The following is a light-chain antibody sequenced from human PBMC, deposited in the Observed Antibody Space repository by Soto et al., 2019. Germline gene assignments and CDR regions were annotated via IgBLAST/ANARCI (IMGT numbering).Light chain of an antibody. CDR3: QQYGSSPPYT. J-gene: IGKJ2*01. V-gene: IGKV3-20*01. CDR2: GAS. CDR1: QSVSSSY. Sequence: EIVLTQSPGTLSLSPGERATLSCRASQSVSSSYLAWYQQKPGQAPGLLIYGASSRATGIPDRFSGSGSGTDFTLTISRLEPEDFAVYYCQQYGSSPPYTFGQGTKVDIK.